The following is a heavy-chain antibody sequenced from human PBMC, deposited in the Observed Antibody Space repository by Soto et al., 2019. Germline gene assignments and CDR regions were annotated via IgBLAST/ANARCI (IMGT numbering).Heavy chain of an antibody. D-gene: IGHD3-16*01. CDR3: ARTGEKEQNDAFDI. J-gene: IGHJ3*02. CDR2: MNPNSGNT. CDR1: GYTFTSYD. Sequence: QVQLVQSGAEVKKPGASVKVSCKASGYTFTSYDINWVRQATGQGLEWMGWMNPNSGNTGYAQKCKGRVTMTRNTSISTAYRELSSLRSEDTAVYYCARTGEKEQNDAFDIWGQGTMVTVSS. V-gene: IGHV1-8*01.